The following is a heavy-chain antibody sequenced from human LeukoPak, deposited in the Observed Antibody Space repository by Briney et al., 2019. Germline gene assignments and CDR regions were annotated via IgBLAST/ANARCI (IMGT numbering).Heavy chain of an antibody. CDR2: INPSGGST. Sequence: ASVKVSCKASGYTFTSYYMHWVRQAPGQGLEWMGIINPSGGSTSYAQKFQGRVTMTRDMSTSTVYMELSSLRSEDTAVYYCARGRDGYNSGPAWPYYFDHWGQGTLVTVSS. CDR3: ARGRDGYNSGPAWPYYFDH. J-gene: IGHJ4*02. V-gene: IGHV1-46*01. D-gene: IGHD5-24*01. CDR1: GYTFTSYY.